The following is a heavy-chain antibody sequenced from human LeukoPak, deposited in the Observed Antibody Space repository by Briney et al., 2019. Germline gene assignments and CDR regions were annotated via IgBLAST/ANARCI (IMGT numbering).Heavy chain of an antibody. J-gene: IGHJ3*02. CDR3: ARARETYYYDSSGYSTCFDI. V-gene: IGHV3-7*04. D-gene: IGHD3-22*01. CDR1: GFTFSSYL. CDR2: INQYGSEK. Sequence: PGGSLRLSCAASGFTFSSYLMSWVRQAPGKGLEWVANINQYGSEKYYVDSVKGRFNISRDNAKNSLYLQMNSLRAEDTAVYYCARARETYYYDSSGYSTCFDIWGQGTMVTVSS.